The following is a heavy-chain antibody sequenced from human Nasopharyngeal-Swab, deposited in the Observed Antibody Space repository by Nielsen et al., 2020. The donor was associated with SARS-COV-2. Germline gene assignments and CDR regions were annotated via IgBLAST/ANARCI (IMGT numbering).Heavy chain of an antibody. CDR3: AGERAVEWLVPGDAFDI. Sequence: VRQAPGKGLEWVSYISSSGSTIYYADSVKGRFTISRDNAKNSLYLQMNSLRAEDTAVYYCAGERAVEWLVPGDAFDIWGQGTMVTVSS. CDR2: ISSSGSTI. J-gene: IGHJ3*02. V-gene: IGHV3-48*03. D-gene: IGHD6-19*01.